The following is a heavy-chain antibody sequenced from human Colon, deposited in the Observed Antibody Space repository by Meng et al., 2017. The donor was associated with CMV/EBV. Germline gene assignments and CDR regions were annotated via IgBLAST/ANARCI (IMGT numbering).Heavy chain of an antibody. CDR2: ISASSGGYI. V-gene: IGHV3-21*01. CDR3: SRGGLATAQSRTRQTWFDP. Sequence: GESLKISCATSGFTFGSYSMNWVRQAPGKGLEWVSTISASSGGYIHYADSVKGRFTISRDNANNSLYLQMNSLRAEDTAVYYCSRGGLATAQSRTRQTWFDPWGQGILVTVSS. D-gene: IGHD2-21*02. J-gene: IGHJ5*02. CDR1: GFTFGSYS.